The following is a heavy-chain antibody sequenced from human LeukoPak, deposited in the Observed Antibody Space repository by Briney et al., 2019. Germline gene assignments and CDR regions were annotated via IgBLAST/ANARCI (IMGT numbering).Heavy chain of an antibody. V-gene: IGHV3-23*01. CDR2: IIGSGGST. J-gene: IGHJ6*04. D-gene: IGHD1-1*01. Sequence: PGGSLRLSCAASGFTFSRDAMSWVRHAPEKGLEWVSAIIGSGGSTYYTDSVKGRFTISRDNSKNTLYLHMKSLRAEDTALHHCAKAGATGTPYYYHGMDVWGKGTTVTVSS. CDR1: GFTFSRDA. CDR3: AKAGATGTPYYYHGMDV.